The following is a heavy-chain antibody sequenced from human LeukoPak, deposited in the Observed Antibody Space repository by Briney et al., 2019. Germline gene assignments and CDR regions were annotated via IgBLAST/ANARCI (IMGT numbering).Heavy chain of an antibody. CDR1: GGSISSSSYY. J-gene: IGHJ5*02. CDR2: IYYSGST. CDR3: ARAGYYDSSLPALNWFDP. D-gene: IGHD3-22*01. Sequence: SETLSLTCTVSGGSISSSSYYWGWIRQPPGKGLEWIGSIYYSGSTYYNPSLKSRVTISVDTSKNQFSLKLSSVTAADTAVYYCARAGYYDSSLPALNWFDPWGQGTLVTASS. V-gene: IGHV4-39*01.